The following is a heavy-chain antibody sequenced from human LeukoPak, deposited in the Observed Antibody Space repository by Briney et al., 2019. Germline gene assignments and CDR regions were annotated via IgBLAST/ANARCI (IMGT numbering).Heavy chain of an antibody. CDR2: ISYDGSNK. V-gene: IGHV3-30-3*01. J-gene: IGHJ4*02. D-gene: IGHD3-22*01. CDR1: GFTFSSYA. Sequence: GGSLRLSCAASGFTFSSYAMHWVRQAPGKGLEWVAVISYDGSNKYYADSVKGRFTISRDNSKNTLYLQMNSLRAEDTAVYYCARVGYDSSDFDYWGQGTLVTVSS. CDR3: ARVGYDSSDFDY.